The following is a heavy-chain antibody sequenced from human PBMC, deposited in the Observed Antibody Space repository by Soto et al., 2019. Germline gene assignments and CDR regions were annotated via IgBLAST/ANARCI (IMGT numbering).Heavy chain of an antibody. CDR2: IFSNDEK. Sequence: QVTLKESGPVLVKPTETLTLTCTVSGFSLNNAKMGVSWIRQPPGKALEWLAHIFSNDEKSYITSLKSRLTISKDTSKSHVVLTMTNMDPVDTATYYCARLEYRSSHFDFWGQGTLVTVSS. D-gene: IGHD6-6*01. J-gene: IGHJ4*02. CDR1: GFSLNNAKMG. CDR3: ARLEYRSSHFDF. V-gene: IGHV2-26*01.